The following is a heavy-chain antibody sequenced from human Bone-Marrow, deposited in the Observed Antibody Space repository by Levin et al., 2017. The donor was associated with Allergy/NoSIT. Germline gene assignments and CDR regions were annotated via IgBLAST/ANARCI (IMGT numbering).Heavy chain of an antibody. D-gene: IGHD2-2*01. V-gene: IGHV1-18*01. CDR2: ISAYNGNT. Sequence: ASVKVSCKASGYTFTSYGISWVRQAPGQGLEWMGWISAYNGNTNYAQKLQGRVTMTTDTSTSTAYMELRSLRSDDTAVYYCAAGVVVPAAKLHYYYYYGMDVWGQGTTVTVSS. CDR1: GYTFTSYG. J-gene: IGHJ6*02. CDR3: AAGVVVPAAKLHYYYYYGMDV.